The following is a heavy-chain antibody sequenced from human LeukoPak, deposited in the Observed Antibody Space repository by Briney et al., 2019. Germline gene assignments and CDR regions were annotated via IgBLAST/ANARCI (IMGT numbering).Heavy chain of an antibody. D-gene: IGHD5-24*01. CDR3: AAVEMATITPYYYYMDV. CDR2: IRYDGSNK. V-gene: IGHV3-30*02. J-gene: IGHJ6*03. CDR1: GFTFSSYG. Sequence: GGSLRLSCAASGFTFSSYGMHWVRQAPGKGLEWVAFIRYDGSNKYYADSVKGRFTISRDNSKNTLYLQMNSLRAEDTAVYYCAAVEMATITPYYYYMDVWGKGTTVTISS.